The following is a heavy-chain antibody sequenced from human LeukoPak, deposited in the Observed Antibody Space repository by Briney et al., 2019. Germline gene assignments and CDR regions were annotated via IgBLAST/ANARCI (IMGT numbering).Heavy chain of an antibody. J-gene: IGHJ4*02. V-gene: IGHV4-34*11. CDR3: ARDYYGSGSYVD. Sequence: SETLSLTCAVYGGSFSGYYWSWIRQPPGKGLEWIGSIYYSGSTYYNPSLKSRATISVDTSKNQFSLKLSSVTAADTAVYYCARDYYGSGSYVDWGQGTLVTVSS. CDR2: IYYSGST. D-gene: IGHD3-10*01. CDR1: GGSFSGYY.